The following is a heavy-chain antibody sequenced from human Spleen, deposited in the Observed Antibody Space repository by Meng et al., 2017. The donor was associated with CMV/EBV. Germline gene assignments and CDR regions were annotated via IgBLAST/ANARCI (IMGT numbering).Heavy chain of an antibody. CDR2: ISNGGSNK. D-gene: IGHD6-6*01. J-gene: IGHJ6*02. CDR1: GFTVSTHG. CDR3: ARGDSSSWSTYYYYYYGMDV. V-gene: IGHV3-30*04. Sequence: GGSLRLSCAASGFTVSTHGMHWVRQAPGKGLEWVAVISNGGSNKYYADSVKGRFTISRDNSKNTLYLQMKSLRAEDTAVYYCARGDSSSWSTYYYYYYGMDVWGQGTTVTVSS.